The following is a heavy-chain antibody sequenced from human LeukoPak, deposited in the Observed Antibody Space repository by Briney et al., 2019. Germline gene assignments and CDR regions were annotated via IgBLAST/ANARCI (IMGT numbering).Heavy chain of an antibody. D-gene: IGHD3-10*01. CDR3: ARITSTYFDY. CDR1: GIRVNSNY. V-gene: IGHV3-53*01. Sequence: GGSRRLSCAASGIRVNSNYMSWVRQALGRGLEWVSVIYSGGSTSYADSVKGRFTISRDNSKNTMYLQMNSLRAEDTAVYYCARITSTYFDYWGQGTLVTVSS. J-gene: IGHJ4*02. CDR2: IYSGGST.